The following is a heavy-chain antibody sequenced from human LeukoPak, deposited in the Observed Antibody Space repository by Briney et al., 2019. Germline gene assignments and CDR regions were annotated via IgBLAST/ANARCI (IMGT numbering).Heavy chain of an antibody. J-gene: IGHJ4*02. CDR3: ATLGDYCSSTSCYSGFDY. Sequence: GESLNISCKGSGYSFTSYWIGWVRQMPGKGLEWMGIIYPGDSDTRYSPSFQGQVTIAAEKSISTAYLQWSSLKASDTAMYYCATLGDYCSSTSCYSGFDYWGQGTLVTVSS. CDR1: GYSFTSYW. V-gene: IGHV5-51*01. D-gene: IGHD2-2*01. CDR2: IYPGDSDT.